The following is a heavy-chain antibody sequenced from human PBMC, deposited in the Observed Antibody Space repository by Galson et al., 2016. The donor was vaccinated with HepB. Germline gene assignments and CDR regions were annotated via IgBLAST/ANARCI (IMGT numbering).Heavy chain of an antibody. CDR1: GDIFSRYG. J-gene: IGHJ4*02. D-gene: IGHD2/OR15-2a*01. V-gene: IGHV1-69*06. Sequence: SVKVSCKASGDIFSRYGFSWVRQAPGQGLEWMGVIMPIFGTINYAQKLKGRLTITADKATNTAYMELRSLGSEDTAVYYCARHKRSVYEFDSWGQGTLVTVSS. CDR3: ARHKRSVYEFDS. CDR2: IMPIFGTI.